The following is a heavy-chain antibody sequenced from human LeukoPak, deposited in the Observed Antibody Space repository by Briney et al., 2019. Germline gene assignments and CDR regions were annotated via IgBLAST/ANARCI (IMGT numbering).Heavy chain of an antibody. CDR2: IPYDGSKK. CDR3: AKGGITIFANWFDP. J-gene: IGHJ5*02. CDR1: GFTFSSYG. Sequence: GGSLRLSCAASGFTFSSYGMHWDRQAPGKGLEWLAFIPYDGSKKYYADSVKGRFTISRDNPKNTLYLQMNSLRAEDTAVYYCAKGGITIFANWFDPWGQGTLVTVSS. V-gene: IGHV3-30*02. D-gene: IGHD3-3*01.